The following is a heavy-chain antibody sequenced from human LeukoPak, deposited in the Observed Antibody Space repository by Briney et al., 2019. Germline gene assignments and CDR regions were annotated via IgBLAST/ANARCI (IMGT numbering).Heavy chain of an antibody. CDR3: AREFGELSRFDP. CDR1: GGSIGSFY. D-gene: IGHD3-10*01. CDR2: VHYTGTT. Sequence: NPSETLFLTCSISGGSIGSFYWSWIRQPPGKGLEWIGYVHYTGTTNYNPSLKTRVTISVDTSKNQFSLKLTSVTAADTAFYFCAREFGELSRFDPWGQGTLVTVSS. J-gene: IGHJ5*02. V-gene: IGHV4-59*01.